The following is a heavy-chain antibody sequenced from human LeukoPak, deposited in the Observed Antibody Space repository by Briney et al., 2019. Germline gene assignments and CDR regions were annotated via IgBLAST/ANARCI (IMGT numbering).Heavy chain of an antibody. CDR2: IYHSGST. CDR3: ARQVLSIAAAGRIDY. CDR1: GYSISSGYY. V-gene: IGHV4-38-2*01. Sequence: PSETLSLTCAVSGYSISSGYYWGWIRQPPGKGLEWIGSIYHSGSTYYNPSLKSGVTISVDTSKNQFSLKLSSVTAADTAVYYCARQVLSIAAAGRIDYWGQGTLVTVSS. D-gene: IGHD6-13*01. J-gene: IGHJ4*02.